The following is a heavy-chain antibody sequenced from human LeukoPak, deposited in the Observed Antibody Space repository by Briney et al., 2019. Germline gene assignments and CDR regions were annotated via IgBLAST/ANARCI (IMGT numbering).Heavy chain of an antibody. V-gene: IGHV1-2*02. D-gene: IGHD4-17*01. J-gene: IGHJ4*02. CDR1: GYTFADYY. Sequence: ASVKVSCKASGYTFADYYIHWVRQAPGQGLEWMGWFSPSSGGTDYAQRFQGRITMTRDMSISAAYMELGRLTSDDTAVYYCACGSDGVSIKSLDYWGQGALVTVSS. CDR2: FSPSSGGT. CDR3: ACGSDGVSIKSLDY.